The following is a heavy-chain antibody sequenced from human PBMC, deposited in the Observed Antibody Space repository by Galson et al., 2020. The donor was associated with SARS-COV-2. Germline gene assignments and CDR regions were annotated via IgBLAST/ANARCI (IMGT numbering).Heavy chain of an antibody. J-gene: IGHJ5*02. CDR3: AKEAWVEELLSPIDL. D-gene: IGHD2-21*01. V-gene: IGHV3-23*01. CDR1: GFTFSKYA. CDR2: ITGSGETT. Sequence: GESLKISCAASGFTFSKYAINWVRQAPGKGLEWVSAITGSGETTYYADSVKGRFTVSRDNSQNTLYLQMHSLRAEDTAVYYCAKEAWVEELLSPIDLWGQGALVTVS.